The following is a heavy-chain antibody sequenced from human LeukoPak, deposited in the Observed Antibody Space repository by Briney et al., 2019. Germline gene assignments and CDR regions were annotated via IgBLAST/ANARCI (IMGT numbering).Heavy chain of an antibody. D-gene: IGHD5-18*01. V-gene: IGHV3-33*01. CDR1: GFTFSSYG. Sequence: PGRSLRLSCAASGFTFSSYGMHWARQAPGKGLEWVAVIWYDGSNKYYVDSVKGRFTISRDNSKNTLYLQMNSLRAEDTAVYYCARDDWIQLWPLDYWGQGTLVTVSS. CDR2: IWYDGSNK. J-gene: IGHJ4*02. CDR3: ARDDWIQLWPLDY.